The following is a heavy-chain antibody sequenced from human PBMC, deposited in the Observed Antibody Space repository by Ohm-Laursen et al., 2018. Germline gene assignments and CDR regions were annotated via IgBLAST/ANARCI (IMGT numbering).Heavy chain of an antibody. CDR2: ILYSGRT. D-gene: IGHD1-26*01. Sequence: TLSLTCTVSGDSISSGGYKWNWIRQHPGKGLEWIGYILYSGRTSYNPSLKSRGTISVDTSKNQFSLRLSSVTAADTAVYYCARGAPFDPWGQGTLVTVSS. V-gene: IGHV4-31*03. CDR1: GDSISSGGYK. J-gene: IGHJ5*02. CDR3: ARGAPFDP.